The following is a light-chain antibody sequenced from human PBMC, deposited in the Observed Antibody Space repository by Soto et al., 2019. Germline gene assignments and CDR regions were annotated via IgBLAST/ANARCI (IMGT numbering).Light chain of an antibody. CDR1: SSDIGYYNY. V-gene: IGLV2-14*01. CDR2: EVS. CDR3: SSYARRSALVV. J-gene: IGLJ3*02. Sequence: QSALTQPASVSGSPGQWITISCTGTSSDIGYYNYVSWYRQDPGKAPTLIIYEVSNRPSGISDRFSGSKSGNTASLTISGLQADDEAHYYCSSYARRSALVVFGGGTKLTVL.